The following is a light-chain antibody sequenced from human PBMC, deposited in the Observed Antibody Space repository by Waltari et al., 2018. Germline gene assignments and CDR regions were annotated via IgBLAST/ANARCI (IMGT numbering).Light chain of an antibody. J-gene: IGKJ1*01. Sequence: EIVLTQSPGTLSLSPGERATLSCRASQSVSSNYLAWYQRKPGQAPRLLIYGASSRATGIPDRFSGSGSGTDFTLTISRLEPEDFAVYYCQQYGGSTGTFGQGTKVEIK. CDR2: GAS. CDR1: QSVSSNY. CDR3: QQYGGSTGT. V-gene: IGKV3-20*01.